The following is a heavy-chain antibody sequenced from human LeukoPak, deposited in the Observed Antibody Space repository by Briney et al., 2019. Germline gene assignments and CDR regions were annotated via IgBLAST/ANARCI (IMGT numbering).Heavy chain of an antibody. Sequence: SETLSLTYAVYGGSFSGYYWSWIRQPPGKGLEWIGEINHSGSTNYIPSLKGRVTISVDTSKNQFSLKLSSVTAADTAVYYCATSSPLMYYFDYWGQGTLVTVSS. CDR3: ATSSPLMYYFDY. CDR2: INHSGST. J-gene: IGHJ4*02. D-gene: IGHD3-16*01. CDR1: GGSFSGYY. V-gene: IGHV4-34*01.